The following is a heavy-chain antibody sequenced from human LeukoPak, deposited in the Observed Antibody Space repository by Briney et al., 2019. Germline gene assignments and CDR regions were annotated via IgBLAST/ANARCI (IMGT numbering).Heavy chain of an antibody. CDR3: AKPVCTITSCQSYFDY. V-gene: IGHV3-23*01. Sequence: PGGPLRLSLAASGFTLGNKARGGVGRAPGRGREGVWAISGDSTWYADSVKGRFTISRDISKSTLYLQMNSLRAEDTAVYYCAKPVCTITSCQSYFDYWGQGTLLTVSS. J-gene: IGHJ4*02. CDR2: ISGDST. CDR1: GFTLGNKA. D-gene: IGHD2-2*01.